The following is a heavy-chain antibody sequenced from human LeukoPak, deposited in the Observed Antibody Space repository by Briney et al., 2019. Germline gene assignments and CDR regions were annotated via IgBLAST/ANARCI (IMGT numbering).Heavy chain of an antibody. D-gene: IGHD1-26*01. CDR1: GYTFASYA. J-gene: IGHJ6*03. CDR3: ARDHSSASYTYYYYYMDV. CDR2: INTNTGNP. V-gene: IGHV7-4-1*02. Sequence: ASVKVSCKASGYTFASYAMNWVRQAPGQGLEWMGWINTNTGNPTYAQGFTGRFVFSLDTSVSTAYLQISSLKAEDTAVYYCARDHSSASYTYYYYYMDVWGKGTTVTVSS.